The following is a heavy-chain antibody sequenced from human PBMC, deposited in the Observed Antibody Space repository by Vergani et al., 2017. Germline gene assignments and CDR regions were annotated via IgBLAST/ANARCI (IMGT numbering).Heavy chain of an antibody. CDR2: ISGSGGFT. Sequence: EVQLLESGGNLVQPGGSLRLSCAASGFTFTNFAMTWVRQAPGEGLEWVSGISGSGGFTYYADSVKGLFTISRDNSKNTMFLQMNNLRAEDTAVYYCAKDYNIMGALHYWGQGTLVAVSS. J-gene: IGHJ4*02. CDR3: AKDYNIMGALHY. CDR1: GFTFTNFA. D-gene: IGHD5-12*01. V-gene: IGHV3-23*01.